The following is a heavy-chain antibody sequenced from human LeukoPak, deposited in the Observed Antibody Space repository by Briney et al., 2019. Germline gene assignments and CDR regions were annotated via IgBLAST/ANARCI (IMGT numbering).Heavy chain of an antibody. Sequence: PSETLSLACAVYGGSFSGYSWSWIRQFPGKGLEWIGEIIHSGSSNYNPSLKSRVTISVDTSKNQFSLKLTSVTAADTAVYSCARSDKYYYGSGSYYIFDYWGQGTLVTVSS. J-gene: IGHJ4*02. CDR3: ARSDKYYYGSGSYYIFDY. CDR1: GGSFSGYS. V-gene: IGHV4-34*12. CDR2: IIHSGSS. D-gene: IGHD3-10*01.